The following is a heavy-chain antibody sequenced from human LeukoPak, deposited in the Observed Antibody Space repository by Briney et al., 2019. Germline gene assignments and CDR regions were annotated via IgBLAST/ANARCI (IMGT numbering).Heavy chain of an antibody. Sequence: SGPTLVNPTETLTLTCTVSGFSLSNVRVGVSWISQPPGKAVEWLAHIFSNDEKSYSTFLKRRLTISKDTSKSQVVLTMTNVDPVDTATYYCARIGAVTGLFEYWGQGTLVTVSS. D-gene: IGHD6-19*01. J-gene: IGHJ4*02. CDR3: ARIGAVTGLFEY. CDR2: IFSNDEK. CDR1: GFSLSNVRVG. V-gene: IGHV2-26*01.